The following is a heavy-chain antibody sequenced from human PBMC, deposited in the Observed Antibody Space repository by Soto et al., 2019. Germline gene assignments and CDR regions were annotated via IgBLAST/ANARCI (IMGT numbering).Heavy chain of an antibody. CDR1: GFAFSGYP. J-gene: IGHJ4*02. CDR2: IDASTGRT. D-gene: IGHD6-19*01. V-gene: IGHV3-23*01. Sequence: EVQLLESGGGLVQPGGSLRLSCAASGFAFSGYPMSWVRQTPGKGLEWVSGIDASTGRTYFADSVEGRFTISRDNYKNTLYPQMNSPRVADTAIYYCAKDDSSGWYRSFDYWGQGTLVTVSS. CDR3: AKDDSSGWYRSFDY.